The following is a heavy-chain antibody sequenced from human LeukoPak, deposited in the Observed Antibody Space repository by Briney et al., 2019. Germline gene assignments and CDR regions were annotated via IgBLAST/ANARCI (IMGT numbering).Heavy chain of an antibody. CDR3: AVQTYYYDSSGYYYGDY. V-gene: IGHV1-8*01. D-gene: IGHD3-22*01. J-gene: IGHJ4*02. CDR2: MNPNSGNT. CDR1: GYTFTSYD. Sequence: ASVKVSCKASGYTFTSYDINWVRQATGQGLGWMGWMNPNSGNTGYAQKFQGRVTITRDMSTSTAYMELSSLRSEDTAVYYCAVQTYYYDSSGYYYGDYWGQGTLVTVSS.